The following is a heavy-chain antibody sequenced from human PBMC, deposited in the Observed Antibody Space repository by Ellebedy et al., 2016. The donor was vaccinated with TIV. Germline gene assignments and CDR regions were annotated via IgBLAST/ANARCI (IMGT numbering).Heavy chain of an antibody. CDR3: ARTVSEWGGSYFDY. CDR2: IYHSGST. V-gene: IGHV4-38-2*02. CDR1: GYSIRSGYY. J-gene: IGHJ4*02. D-gene: IGHD1-26*01. Sequence: SETLSLTCTVSGYSIRSGYYWGWIRQPPGKGLEWIGSIYHSGSTNYNPSLKSRVTISVDTSKNQFSLKLSSVTAADTAVYYCARTVSEWGGSYFDYWGQGTLVTVSS.